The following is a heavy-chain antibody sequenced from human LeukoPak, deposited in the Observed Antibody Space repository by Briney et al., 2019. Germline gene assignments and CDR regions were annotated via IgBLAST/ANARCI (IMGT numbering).Heavy chain of an antibody. CDR1: GYTFTGYY. CDR3: ATYSSSWLVDY. Sequence: ASVTVSCKASGYTFTGYYMHWVRQAPGQGLEWMGWINPNSGGTNYAQKLQGRVTMTTDTSTSTAYMELRSLRSDDTAVYYCATYSSSWLVDYWGQGTLVTVSS. V-gene: IGHV1-2*02. D-gene: IGHD6-13*01. J-gene: IGHJ4*02. CDR2: INPNSGGT.